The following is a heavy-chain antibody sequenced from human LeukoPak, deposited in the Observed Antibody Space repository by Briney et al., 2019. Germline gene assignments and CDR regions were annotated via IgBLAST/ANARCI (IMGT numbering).Heavy chain of an antibody. D-gene: IGHD2-2*02. CDR1: GGSFSGYY. J-gene: IGHJ5*02. CDR3: ARVQLGYCSSTSCYNLPGVRFDP. Sequence: SETLSLTCAVYGGSFSGYYWSWIRQPPGKGLEWIGEINHSGSTNYNPSLKSRVTISVDTSKNQFSLKLSSVTAADTAVYFCARVQLGYCSSTSCYNLPGVRFDPWGQGTLVTVSS. V-gene: IGHV4-34*01. CDR2: INHSGST.